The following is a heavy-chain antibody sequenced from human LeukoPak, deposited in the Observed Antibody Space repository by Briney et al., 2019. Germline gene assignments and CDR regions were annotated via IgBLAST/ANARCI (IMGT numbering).Heavy chain of an antibody. CDR3: AAITIIVVVIDAFDI. D-gene: IGHD3-22*01. J-gene: IGHJ3*02. CDR2: VIPSDGFT. CDR1: GYTFSSYY. V-gene: IGHV1-46*01. Sequence: GASVKVSCKASGYTFSSYYVHWVRQAPGQGLEWMGMVIPSDGFTSYAQKFQGRVTMTEDTSTDTAYMEPSSLRSEDTAVYYCAAITIIVVVIDAFDIWGQGTMVTVSS.